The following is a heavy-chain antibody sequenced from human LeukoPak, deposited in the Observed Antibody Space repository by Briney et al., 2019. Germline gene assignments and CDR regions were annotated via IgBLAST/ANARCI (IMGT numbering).Heavy chain of an antibody. V-gene: IGHV4-39*01. CDR3: ASADWCSSWYQFYYFHY. CDR2: IYNSGDT. J-gene: IGHJ4*02. Sequence: SETLSLTCTVSGCSISSTVYYWGWIRQPQGKGLEWFGSIYNSGDTYYNPFIKSRITITVDTSKNLFSLKLSSGTAADTALYYYASADWCSSWYQFYYFHYWGQGTLVTVSS. D-gene: IGHD6-13*01. CDR1: GCSISSTVYY.